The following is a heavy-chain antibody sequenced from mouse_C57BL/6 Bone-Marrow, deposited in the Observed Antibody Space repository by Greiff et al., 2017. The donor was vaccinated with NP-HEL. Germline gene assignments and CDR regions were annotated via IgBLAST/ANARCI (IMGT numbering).Heavy chain of an antibody. CDR1: GFTFSSYG. CDR3: ARRGTAQAPFAY. CDR2: ISSGGSYT. Sequence: EVQVVESGGDLVKPGGSLKLSCAASGFTFSSYGMSWVRQTPDKRLEWVATISSGGSYTYYPDSVKGRFPISRDNAKNTLYLQMSSLKSEDTAMYYCARRGTAQAPFAYWGQGTLVTVSA. J-gene: IGHJ3*01. D-gene: IGHD3-2*02. V-gene: IGHV5-6*01.